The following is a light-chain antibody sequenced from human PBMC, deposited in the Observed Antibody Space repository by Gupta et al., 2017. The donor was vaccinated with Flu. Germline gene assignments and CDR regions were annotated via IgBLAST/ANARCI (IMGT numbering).Light chain of an antibody. V-gene: IGLV2-14*01. CDR2: YVN. Sequence: QSALTQPASVSGSPGQSITISCTGTSSAVVGSNYVSWYQQHPGKAPKLLIYYVNNRPSGVDSRFSGYKAGNNASPQTIGLQAEEEADDYCNYSKTTSNCVVFGSGTTVTVL. CDR3: NYSKTTSNCVV. CDR1: SSAVVGSNY. J-gene: IGLJ6*01.